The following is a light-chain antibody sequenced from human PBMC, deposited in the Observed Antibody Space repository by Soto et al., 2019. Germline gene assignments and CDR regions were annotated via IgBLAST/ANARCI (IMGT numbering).Light chain of an antibody. CDR2: EVS. Sequence: QYALTQSPSASGSPGQSVTISCTGTSSDVGGYNYVSWYQQLPGKAPKLMIYEVSKRPSGVPDRFSGSKSGNTASLTVSGLQAEDEADYYCSSYAGSNNLVFGGGTKLTVL. J-gene: IGLJ3*02. V-gene: IGLV2-8*01. CDR3: SSYAGSNNLV. CDR1: SSDVGGYNY.